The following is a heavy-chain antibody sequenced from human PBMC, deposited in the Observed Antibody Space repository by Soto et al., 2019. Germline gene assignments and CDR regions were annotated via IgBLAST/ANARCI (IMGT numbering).Heavy chain of an antibody. Sequence: QVQVVQSGDEVKKPGASVKVSCKASGYTFTNYGFSWVRQAPGQGLEWMGLISSYNGNTKYAEKFQVRVSMTTDTSTSTVLMDLWSLRSYDTGVYYCARVGQAPDYYYGMDVWCQVTAVTVS. D-gene: IGHD1-26*01. J-gene: IGHJ6*02. CDR3: ARVGQAPDYYYGMDV. CDR1: GYTFTNYG. V-gene: IGHV1-18*01. CDR2: ISSYNGNT.